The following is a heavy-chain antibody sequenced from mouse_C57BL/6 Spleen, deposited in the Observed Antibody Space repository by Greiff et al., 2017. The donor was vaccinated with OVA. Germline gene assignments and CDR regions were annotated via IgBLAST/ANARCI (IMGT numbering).Heavy chain of an antibody. D-gene: IGHD1-1*01. CDR1: GYTFTDYY. CDR3: ARIFITRDAMDY. J-gene: IGHJ4*01. CDR2: INPNNGGT. V-gene: IGHV1-26*01. Sequence: VQLQQSGPELVKPGASVKISCKASGYTFTDYYMNWVKQSHGKSLEWIGDINPNNGGTSYNQKFKGKATLTVDKSSSTAYMELRSLTSEDSAVYYCARIFITRDAMDYWGQGTSVTVSS.